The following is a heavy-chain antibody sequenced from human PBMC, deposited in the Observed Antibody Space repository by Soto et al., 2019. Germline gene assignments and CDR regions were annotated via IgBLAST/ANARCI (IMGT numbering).Heavy chain of an antibody. D-gene: IGHD1-20*01. CDR2: IIPIFGTA. CDR3: ARTLLGDNLIQTGYYFDY. Sequence: QVQLVQSGAEVKKPGSSVKVSCKASGGTFSSYAISWVRQAPGQGLEWMGGIIPIFGTANYAQKFRGRVTITADESTSTAYMELSSLRSEDTAVYYCARTLLGDNLIQTGYYFDYWGQGTLVTVSS. J-gene: IGHJ4*02. V-gene: IGHV1-69*01. CDR1: GGTFSSYA.